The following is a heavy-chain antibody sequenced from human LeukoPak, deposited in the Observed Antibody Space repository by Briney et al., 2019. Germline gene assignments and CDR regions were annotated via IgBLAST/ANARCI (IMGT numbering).Heavy chain of an antibody. CDR2: INSNSGGT. J-gene: IGHJ6*02. D-gene: IGHD4-17*01. V-gene: IGHV1-2*02. CDR3: ATEYGDYSDGMGV. CDR1: GYTFTGYY. Sequence: ASVKVSCKASGYTFTGYYMHWVRQAPGQGLEWMGWINSNSGGTNYAQKFQGRVTMTRDTSISTAYMELSRLRSDDTAVYYCATEYGDYSDGMGVWGQGTTVTVSS.